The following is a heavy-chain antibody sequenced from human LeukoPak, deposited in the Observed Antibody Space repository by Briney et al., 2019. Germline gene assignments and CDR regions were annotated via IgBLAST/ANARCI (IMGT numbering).Heavy chain of an antibody. V-gene: IGHV4-39*01. Sequence: PSETLSLTCTVSGGSISSSSYYWGWIRQPPGKGLEWIGSIYYSGSTYYSPSLKSRVTISVDTSKNQFSLKLSSVTAADTAVYYCARVDYYDSSGYYTRGLYYFDYWGQGTLVTVSS. CDR2: IYYSGST. CDR3: ARVDYYDSSGYYTRGLYYFDY. J-gene: IGHJ4*02. CDR1: GGSISSSSYY. D-gene: IGHD3-22*01.